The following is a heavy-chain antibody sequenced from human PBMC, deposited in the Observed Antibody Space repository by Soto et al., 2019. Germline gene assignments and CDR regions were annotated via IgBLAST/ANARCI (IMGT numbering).Heavy chain of an antibody. D-gene: IGHD2-2*01. CDR1: GFSFRSYG. V-gene: IGHV3-33*01. CDR3: ARAGVVEAIQVGYFQH. CDR2: IWYDGSTK. J-gene: IGHJ1*01. Sequence: GGSLRLSCAASGFSFRSYGMHWVRQSQGKGLEWVAVIWYDGSTKLYGESVKGRFTISRDNSKDMLYLEMDSLRAEDTAVYYCARAGVVEAIQVGYFQHWGQGTLVTVSS.